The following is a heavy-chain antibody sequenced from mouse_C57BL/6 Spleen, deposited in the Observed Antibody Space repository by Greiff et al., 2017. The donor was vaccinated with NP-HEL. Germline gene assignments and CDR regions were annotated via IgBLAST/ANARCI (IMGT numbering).Heavy chain of an antibody. V-gene: IGHV1-42*01. CDR1: GYSFTGYY. CDR3: ARSDYGSFYAMDY. D-gene: IGHD1-1*01. J-gene: IGHJ4*01. Sequence: VQLQQSGPELVKPGASVKISCKASGYSFTGYYMNWVKQSPEKSLEWIGEINPSTGGTTYNQKFKAKATLTVAKSSSTAYMQLKSLTSEDSAVYYCARSDYGSFYAMDYWGQGTSVTVSS. CDR2: INPSTGGT.